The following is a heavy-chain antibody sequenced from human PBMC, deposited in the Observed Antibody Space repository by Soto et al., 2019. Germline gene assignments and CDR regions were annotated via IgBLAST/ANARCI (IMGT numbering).Heavy chain of an antibody. D-gene: IGHD3-22*01. CDR1: GGSIRSYY. V-gene: IGHV4-59*08. Sequence: TVTQSLTGTVSGGSIRSYYWSWIGKTPGKGLEWIGYIYYSGSTNYNPSLKSRVTISVDTSKNQFSLKLSSVTAADTAVYYCARLNRYYYDSSGYHWGQGTLVTVSS. CDR2: IYYSGST. J-gene: IGHJ4*02. CDR3: ARLNRYYYDSSGYH.